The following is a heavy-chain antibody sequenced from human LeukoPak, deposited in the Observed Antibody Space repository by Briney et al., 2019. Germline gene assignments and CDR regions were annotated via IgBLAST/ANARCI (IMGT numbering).Heavy chain of an antibody. V-gene: IGHV1-24*01. CDR1: GYTLTELS. J-gene: IGHJ4*02. Sequence: ASVKVSCKVSGYTLTELSMHWVRQAPGKGVEWMGGFDPEDGETIYAQKFQGRVTMTEDTSTDTAYLELSSLRSEDTAVYYCATVLRAMGREDYFDYWGQGTLVTVSS. CDR2: FDPEDGET. CDR3: ATVLRAMGREDYFDY. D-gene: IGHD1-26*01.